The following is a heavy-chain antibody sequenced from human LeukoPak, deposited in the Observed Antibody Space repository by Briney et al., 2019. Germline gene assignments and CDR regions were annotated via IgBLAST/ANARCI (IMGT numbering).Heavy chain of an antibody. CDR3: AREVAAAGTITRYYYYGMDV. CDR1: GFTFSSYW. V-gene: IGHV3-74*01. Sequence: GGSLRLSCAASGFTFSSYWMHWVRQAPGKGLVWVSRINSDGSSTSYADSVKGRFTISRDNAKNTLYLQMNSPRAEDTAVYYCAREVAAAGTITRYYYYGMDVWGQGTTVTVSS. CDR2: INSDGSST. D-gene: IGHD6-13*01. J-gene: IGHJ6*02.